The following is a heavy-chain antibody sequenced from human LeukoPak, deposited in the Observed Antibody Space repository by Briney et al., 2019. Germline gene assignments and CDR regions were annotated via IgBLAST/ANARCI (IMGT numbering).Heavy chain of an antibody. Sequence: GASVKVSCKASGYTFTSYDINWVRQATGQGLEWMGWMNPNSGNTGYAQKFQGRVTMTRNTSISTAYMELSSLRSEDTAVYYCARGSPLYLGSYYYYGMDVWGQGTTVTVSS. CDR3: ARGSPLYLGSYYYYGMDV. V-gene: IGHV1-8*01. D-gene: IGHD2-15*01. CDR1: GYTFTSYD. CDR2: MNPNSGNT. J-gene: IGHJ6*02.